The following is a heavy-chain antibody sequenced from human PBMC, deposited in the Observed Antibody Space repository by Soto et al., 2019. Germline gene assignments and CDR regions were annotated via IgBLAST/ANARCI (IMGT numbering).Heavy chain of an antibody. Sequence: QVQLVESGGGVVQPGRSLRLSCAASGFVFSSYGMHWVRQAPGKGLEWVAVISYDGTNQYYEDSVKGRFTISRDNSKNTLYLQMNSLRAEDTAVYYCAKDPSHITSPHFDYWGQGTLLTVS. CDR3: AKDPSHITSPHFDY. J-gene: IGHJ4*02. CDR1: GFVFSSYG. D-gene: IGHD2-2*01. CDR2: ISYDGTNQ. V-gene: IGHV3-30*18.